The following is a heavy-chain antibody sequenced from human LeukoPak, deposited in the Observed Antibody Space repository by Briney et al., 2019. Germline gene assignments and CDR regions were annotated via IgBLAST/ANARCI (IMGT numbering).Heavy chain of an antibody. D-gene: IGHD5-12*01. Sequence: GGSLRLSCAASGFSFSVYEMHWVRQAPGKGLEWISDISSSGTTIYYADSVKGRFTISRDNAKNSLYLQMNSLRAEDTAVYYCATLTVATSFDYWGHGTLVTVSS. V-gene: IGHV3-48*03. J-gene: IGHJ4*01. CDR3: ATLTVATSFDY. CDR2: ISSSGTTI. CDR1: GFSFSVYE.